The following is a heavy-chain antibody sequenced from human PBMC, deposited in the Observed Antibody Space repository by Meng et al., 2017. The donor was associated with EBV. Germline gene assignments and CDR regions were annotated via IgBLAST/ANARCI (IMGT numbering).Heavy chain of an antibody. CDR1: GASVGGGTYH. CDR3: AKSRSSTPGVVDY. V-gene: IGHV4-61*01. CDR2: IYDGGTT. D-gene: IGHD3-10*01. Sequence: LMEAGPGLGRPLVTLSLTSTAFGASVGGGTYHWSWIRQPPGKELEWIGYIYDGGTTIYNPSLKSRVTILVDASKNQFSLKLSSVTTADTAVYYCAKSRSSTPGVVDYWGQGTLVTVSS. J-gene: IGHJ4*02.